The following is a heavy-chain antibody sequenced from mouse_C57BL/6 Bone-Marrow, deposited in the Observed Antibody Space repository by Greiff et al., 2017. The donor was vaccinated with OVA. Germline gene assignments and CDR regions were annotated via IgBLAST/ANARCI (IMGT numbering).Heavy chain of an antibody. V-gene: IGHV1-52*01. D-gene: IGHD1-1*01. CDR1: GYTFTSYW. J-gene: IGHJ3*01. Sequence: VQLQQPGAELVRPGSSVKLSCKASGYTFTSYWMHWVKQRPIQGLEWIGNIDPSDSETHYNQKFKDKATLTVDKSSSTAYMQLSSLTSEDSAVDYCARDYYGRLFAYWGQGTLVTVSA. CDR2: IDPSDSET. CDR3: ARDYYGRLFAY.